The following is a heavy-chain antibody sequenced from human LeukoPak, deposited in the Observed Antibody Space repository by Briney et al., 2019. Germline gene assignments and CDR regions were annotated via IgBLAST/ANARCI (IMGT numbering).Heavy chain of an antibody. CDR3: ASDRSGLSFCF. D-gene: IGHD3-22*01. V-gene: IGHV4-39*01. Sequence: SETLSLTSTVSGGSISSSSYYWGWIRQPPGKGLEWIGSIFYSGSTYYNSSLKSRVTISVDTSKNQFSLKLSSVTAADTAVYYCASDRSGLSFCFWGQGTLVTVSS. CDR1: GGSISSSSYY. J-gene: IGHJ4*02. CDR2: IFYSGST.